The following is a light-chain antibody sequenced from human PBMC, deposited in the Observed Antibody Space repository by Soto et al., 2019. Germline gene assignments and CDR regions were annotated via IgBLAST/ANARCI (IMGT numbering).Light chain of an antibody. J-gene: IGKJ1*01. Sequence: EXGLTQSPGTLFLSPEERATLSCRSSQSVSSSYLAWYQHNRGQAPRLLIYGASSRATGVPDRFSGSGSGTDFTLTISRLEPEDFAVYYCQQYGSSRWTFIQGTKVDIK. CDR1: QSVSSSY. CDR3: QQYGSSRWT. CDR2: GAS. V-gene: IGKV3-20*01.